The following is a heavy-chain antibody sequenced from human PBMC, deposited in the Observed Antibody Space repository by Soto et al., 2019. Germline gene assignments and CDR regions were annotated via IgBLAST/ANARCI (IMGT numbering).Heavy chain of an antibody. D-gene: IGHD3-3*01. V-gene: IGHV3-7*01. CDR2: IKQDGSEK. CDR3: ASSWSGYYRGWGWFDP. CDR1: GFTFSNYW. Sequence: EVQLVESGGDLVQPGESLRLSCAASGFTFSNYWMSWVRQAPGKGLEWVANIKQDGSEKYYVDSVKGRFTISRDNAKNSLYLQMTSLRVEDTAVYYCASSWSGYYRGWGWFDPWGQGTLVTVSS. J-gene: IGHJ5*02.